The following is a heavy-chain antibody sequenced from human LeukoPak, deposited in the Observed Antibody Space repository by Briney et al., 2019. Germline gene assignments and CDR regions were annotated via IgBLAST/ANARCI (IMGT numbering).Heavy chain of an antibody. J-gene: IGHJ4*02. D-gene: IGHD6-19*01. V-gene: IGHV1-18*01. Sequence: ASVKVSCKASGYTFTSYGISWVRQAPGQGLEWMGWISAYNDNPKYAQKIQGRVTMTRDTPTSTAYMELWSLRSDDTGVYYCARDEQWLVDYWGQGTLVTVSS. CDR3: ARDEQWLVDY. CDR1: GYTFTSYG. CDR2: ISAYNDNP.